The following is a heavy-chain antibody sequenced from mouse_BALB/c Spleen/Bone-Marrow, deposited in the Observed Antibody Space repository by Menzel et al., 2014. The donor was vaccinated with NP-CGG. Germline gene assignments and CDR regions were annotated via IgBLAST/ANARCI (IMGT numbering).Heavy chain of an antibody. CDR1: GFSLXGYG. D-gene: IGHD1-1*01. V-gene: IGHV2-6-7*01. Sequence: VNVVESGPGLVAPSQSLSITCTVSGFSLXGYGVNWVRQPPGKGLEWLGMIWGDGSTDYNSALKSRLSISKDNSKSXVLLKMNSLQTDDTARYYCAKGNYGSSLYAMDYWGQGTSVTVSS. J-gene: IGHJ4*01. CDR2: IWGDGST. CDR3: AKGNYGSSLYAMDY.